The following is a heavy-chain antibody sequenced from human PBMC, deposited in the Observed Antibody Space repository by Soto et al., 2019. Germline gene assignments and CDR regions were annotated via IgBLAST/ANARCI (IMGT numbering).Heavy chain of an antibody. Sequence: QVQLVESGGGVVQPGKSLRLSCAASGFTFSTYGMHWVRQAPGTGLEWVAVIWYDGSNKYHGDSLKGRFTISRDNSKNTVYLQINNLRAEDTAVYYCGRDGALGDTAVVDSWGQGTLVTVSS. D-gene: IGHD5-18*01. V-gene: IGHV3-33*01. CDR2: IWYDGSNK. J-gene: IGHJ4*02. CDR1: GFTFSTYG. CDR3: GRDGALGDTAVVDS.